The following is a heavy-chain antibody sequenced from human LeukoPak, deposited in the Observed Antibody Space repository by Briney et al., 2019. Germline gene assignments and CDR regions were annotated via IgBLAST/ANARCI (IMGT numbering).Heavy chain of an antibody. CDR2: IYYSGST. D-gene: IGHD6-13*01. Sequence: PSQTLSLTCTVSGGSISSGGYYWSWIRQHPGKGLEWIGYIYYSGSTYYNPSLKSRVTISVDTSKNQFSLKLSSVTAADTAVYYCARDISIAAAGTSAFDIWGQGTMVTVSS. J-gene: IGHJ3*02. CDR3: ARDISIAAAGTSAFDI. V-gene: IGHV4-31*03. CDR1: GGSISSGGYY.